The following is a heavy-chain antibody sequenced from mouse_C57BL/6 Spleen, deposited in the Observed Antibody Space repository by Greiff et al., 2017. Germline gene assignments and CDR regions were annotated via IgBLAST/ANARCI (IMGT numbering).Heavy chain of an antibody. J-gene: IGHJ4*01. CDR2: ISSGSSTI. CDR3: ARDYGTPLAMEY. Sequence: DVQLVESGGGLVKPGGSLKLSCAASGFTFSDYGMHWVRQAPEKGLEWVAYISSGSSTIYYADTVKGRFTISRDNAKNTLFLQLTSLRSEDTAMDYCARDYGTPLAMEYWGQGTSVTVSS. V-gene: IGHV5-17*01. CDR1: GFTFSDYG. D-gene: IGHD1-1*01.